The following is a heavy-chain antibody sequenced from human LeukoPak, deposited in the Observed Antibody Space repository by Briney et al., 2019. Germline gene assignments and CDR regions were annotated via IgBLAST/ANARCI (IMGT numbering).Heavy chain of an antibody. CDR1: GFTFSSYW. D-gene: IGHD3-10*01. CDR3: ARDCRKTMVRGVIIPHFDY. CDR2: IYYSGST. V-gene: IGHV4-39*07. Sequence: GSLRLSCAASGFTFSSYWMSWVRQAPGKGLEWIGSIYYSGSTYYNPSLKSRVTISVDTSKNQFSLKLSSVTAADTAVYYCARDCRKTMVRGVIIPHFDYWGQGTLVTVSS. J-gene: IGHJ4*02.